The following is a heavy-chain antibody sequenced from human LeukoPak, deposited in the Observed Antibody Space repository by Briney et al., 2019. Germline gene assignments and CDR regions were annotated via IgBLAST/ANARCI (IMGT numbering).Heavy chain of an antibody. CDR2: ISFDGINK. J-gene: IGHJ4*02. D-gene: IGHD3-10*01. CDR1: GFTFSSSV. Sequence: GGSLRLSCAASGFTFSSSVMHWVRQAPGKGLKWVSVISFDGINKYYADSVKGRFTISRDNSKSTLYLQMNSLRTEDTSVYFCARDPSSGGFLDYWGQGTLVTVSS. V-gene: IGHV3-30-3*01. CDR3: ARDPSSGGFLDY.